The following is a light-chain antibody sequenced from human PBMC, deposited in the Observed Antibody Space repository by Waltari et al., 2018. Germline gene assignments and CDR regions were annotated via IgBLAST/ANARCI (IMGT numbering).Light chain of an antibody. V-gene: IGLV2-14*03. CDR1: SSDVGFYNY. Sequence: QSALTQPASVSGSPGQSITISCTGTSSDVGFYNYVSWYQQYPGKAPKVIIYDVFQRPSGVSKRFAGSRSGNTASLTISGLQTEDEGDYYCNSYTGSSSWVFGGGTKLTVL. CDR2: DVF. CDR3: NSYTGSSSWV. J-gene: IGLJ3*02.